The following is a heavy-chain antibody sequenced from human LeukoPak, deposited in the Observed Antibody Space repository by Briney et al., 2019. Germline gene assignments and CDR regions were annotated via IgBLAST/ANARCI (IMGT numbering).Heavy chain of an antibody. CDR2: IYSGGST. J-gene: IGHJ6*04. D-gene: IGHD5-12*01. CDR3: AGGEDIVVPLDV. CDR1: GFTFNSYS. Sequence: GGSLRLSCAASGFTFNSYSMHWVRQAPGKGLEWVSVIYSGGSTYYADSVKGRFTISRDNSKNTLYLQMNSLRAEDTAVYYCAGGEDIVVPLDVWGKGTTVTISS. V-gene: IGHV3-53*01.